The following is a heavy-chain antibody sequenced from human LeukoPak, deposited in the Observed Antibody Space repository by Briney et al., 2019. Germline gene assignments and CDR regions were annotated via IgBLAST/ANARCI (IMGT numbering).Heavy chain of an antibody. CDR3: AGAYSGYDFFDY. CDR2: IIPIFGTA. Sequence: SVKVSCKASGGTLSRYAISWVRQAPGQGLEWMGGIIPIFGTANYAQKFQGRVTITADESTSTAYMEVSSLRSEDTAVYYCAGAYSGYDFFDYWGQGILVTVSS. CDR1: GGTLSRYA. D-gene: IGHD5-12*01. V-gene: IGHV1-69*13. J-gene: IGHJ4*02.